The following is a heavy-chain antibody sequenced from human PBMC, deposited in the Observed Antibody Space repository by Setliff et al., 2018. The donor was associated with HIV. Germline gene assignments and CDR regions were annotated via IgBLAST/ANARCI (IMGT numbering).Heavy chain of an antibody. D-gene: IGHD3-10*01. CDR3: ARDRLGCYYGWGGWYMDV. CDR2: IYTSGIT. J-gene: IGHJ6*03. V-gene: IGHV4-4*08. CDR1: GDSISSYY. Sequence: PSETLSLTCTVSGDSISSYYWSWIRQPPGKGLEWIGYIYTSGITDYNPSLKSRVTISVDTSKNQFSLKLSSVTAADTAVYYCARDRLGCYYGWGGWYMDVWGTGTTVTVSS.